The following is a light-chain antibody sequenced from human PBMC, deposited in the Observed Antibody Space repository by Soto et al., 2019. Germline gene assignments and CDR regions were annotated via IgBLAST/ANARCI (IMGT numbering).Light chain of an antibody. CDR2: WAF. CDR3: PKYYAPPFP. V-gene: IGKV4-1*01. Sequence: DIVMTQSPDSLAVSLGERATINCKSSQSVLYNSNNKNYLAWYQQKSGQPPRLLIFWAFTRESGVPDRFSGRGFGTNFPLPISSPQAEGLAIYYCPKYYAPPFPFGPGT. J-gene: IGKJ3*01. CDR1: QSVLYNSNNKNY.